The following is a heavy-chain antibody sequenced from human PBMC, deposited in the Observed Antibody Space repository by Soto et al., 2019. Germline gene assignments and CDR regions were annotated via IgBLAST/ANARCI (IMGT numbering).Heavy chain of an antibody. CDR1: GFTFSGYS. D-gene: IGHD4-17*01. V-gene: IGHV3-48*01. CDR3: ARVGISTVTAPYWYFDL. J-gene: IGHJ2*01. CDR2: ISTSSSIL. Sequence: EVQLVESGGGLVQPGGSLRLSCAASGFTFSGYSMNWVRQAPGKGLEYISYISTSSSILYYADSVKGRFTISRDNAKNSLYLQMNSLRVEDTAVYYCARVGISTVTAPYWYFDLWGRGTLVTVSS.